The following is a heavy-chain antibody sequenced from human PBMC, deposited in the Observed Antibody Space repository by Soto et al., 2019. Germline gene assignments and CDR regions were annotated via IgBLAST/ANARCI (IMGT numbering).Heavy chain of an antibody. D-gene: IGHD6-25*01. CDR2: ISTRSTI. CDR1: GFTFSSYS. Sequence: EVQLVESGGGLVQPAGSLRLSCAASGFTFSSYSMNWVRQAPGKGLEWVSYISTRSTIYYADSVKGRFTISRDNAKNSMYLQMPSLRAEDTAVYYCERDLNGGLFDYWGQGTLVTVSS. CDR3: ERDLNGGLFDY. V-gene: IGHV3-48*01. J-gene: IGHJ4*02.